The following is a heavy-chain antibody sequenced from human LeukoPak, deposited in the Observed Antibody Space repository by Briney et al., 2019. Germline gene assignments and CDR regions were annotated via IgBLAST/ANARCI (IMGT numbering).Heavy chain of an antibody. V-gene: IGHV1-69*06. CDR2: IIPIFGTA. Sequence: ASVKVSCKASGGTFSSYAISWVRQAPGQGLEWMGGIIPIFGTANYAQKFQGRVTITADKSTSTAYMELSSLRSEDTAVYYCARGMEGKYYYDSSRYSTVRWGQGTLVTVSS. CDR3: ARGMEGKYYYDSSRYSTVR. J-gene: IGHJ4*02. CDR1: GGTFSSYA. D-gene: IGHD3-22*01.